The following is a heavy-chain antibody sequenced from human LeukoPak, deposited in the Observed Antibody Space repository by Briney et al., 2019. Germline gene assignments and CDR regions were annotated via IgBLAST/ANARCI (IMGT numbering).Heavy chain of an antibody. D-gene: IGHD6-13*01. J-gene: IGHJ3*02. CDR3: ARDQHSSSWYWGWAFDI. Sequence: SESLSPTCTVSGGSISSYYWSWIRQPAGKGLEWIGRIYTSGSTNYNPSLKSRVTMSVDTSKNQFSLKLSSVTAADTAVYYCARDQHSSSWYWGWAFDIWGRGTMVTVSS. CDR2: IYTSGST. V-gene: IGHV4-4*07. CDR1: GGSISSYY.